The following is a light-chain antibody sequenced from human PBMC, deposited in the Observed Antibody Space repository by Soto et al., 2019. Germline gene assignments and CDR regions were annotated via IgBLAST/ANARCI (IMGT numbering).Light chain of an antibody. CDR3: TVWDDSLRGRL. V-gene: IGLV1-47*01. CDR1: SYNIESNF. CDR2: RNN. J-gene: IGLJ2*01. Sequence: QSVLTQPPSASGTPGQRVTISCSGSSYNIESNFVYLYQQFPGTAPRLLIYRNNQRPSGVPDRFSGSKSGTSASLAISALRSEDEADYYCTVWDDSLRGRLFGGGTKVTVL.